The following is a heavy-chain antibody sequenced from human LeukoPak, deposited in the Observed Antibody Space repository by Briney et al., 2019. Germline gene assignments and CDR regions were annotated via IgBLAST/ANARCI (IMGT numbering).Heavy chain of an antibody. D-gene: IGHD3-10*01. CDR1: GGSISSYY. CDR3: ARTMVRGDAFDI. V-gene: IGHV4-59*01. J-gene: IGHJ3*02. Sequence: SETLSLTCTVSGGSISSYYWSWIRQPPGKGLEWIGYIYYSGSTNYNPSLKRRVTISVDTSKNQFSLKLSSVTAADTAVYYCARTMVRGDAFDIWGQGTMVTVSS. CDR2: IYYSGST.